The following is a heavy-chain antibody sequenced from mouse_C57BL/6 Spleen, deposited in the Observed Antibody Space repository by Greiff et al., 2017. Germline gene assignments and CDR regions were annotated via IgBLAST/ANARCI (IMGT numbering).Heavy chain of an antibody. CDR2: IHPTSCST. J-gene: IGHJ2*01. CDR3: ARNPEGY. Sequence: VQLQQPGAELVKPGASVKLSCKASGYTFTSYWMPWVKQRPGQGIEGIGMIHPTSCSTNYNEKFKSKATLTVDKSSSTAYMQLNSLTSEDSAVYDCARNPEGYWGQGTTRTVSS. V-gene: IGHV1-64*01. CDR1: GYTFTSYW.